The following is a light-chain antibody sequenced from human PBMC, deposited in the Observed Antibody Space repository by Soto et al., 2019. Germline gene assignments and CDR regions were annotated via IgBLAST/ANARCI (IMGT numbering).Light chain of an antibody. V-gene: IGLV2-14*01. CDR1: SSDVGGYNY. Sequence: QSALTQPASVSGSPGQSITISCTGTSSDVGGYNYVSWYQQHPGKAPKLIIYNVSNRPSGVSNRFSGSKSGNTASLTISGLQAEDEGHYYCSSFTSSNTMLFGGGTKVTVL. CDR3: SSFTSSNTML. J-gene: IGLJ2*01. CDR2: NVS.